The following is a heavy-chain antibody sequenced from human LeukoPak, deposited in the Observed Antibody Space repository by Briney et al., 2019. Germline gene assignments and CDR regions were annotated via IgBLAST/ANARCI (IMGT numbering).Heavy chain of an antibody. D-gene: IGHD3-10*01. CDR1: GFTFSSYA. Sequence: GGSLRLSCAASGFTFSSYAITWVRQAPGKGLEWVSAVSSNGAKTYYADSVKGRFTISRDNYKNMVFLQMNSLRAEDTAVYYCARLHLGDPHDSGSPNWFDPWGQGTLVTVSS. CDR2: VSSNGAKT. CDR3: ARLHLGDPHDSGSPNWFDP. V-gene: IGHV3-23*01. J-gene: IGHJ5*02.